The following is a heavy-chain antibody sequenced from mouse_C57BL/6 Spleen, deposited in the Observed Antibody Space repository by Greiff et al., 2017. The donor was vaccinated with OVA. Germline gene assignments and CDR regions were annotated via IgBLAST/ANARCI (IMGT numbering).Heavy chain of an antibody. J-gene: IGHJ4*01. CDR1: GFTFSDYG. Sequence: DVKLVESGGGLVKPGGSLKLSCAASGFTFSDYGMHWVRQAPEKGLEWVAYISSGSSTIYYADTVKGRFTISRDNAKNTLFLQMTSLRSEDTAMYYCARPGGTTYYAMDYWGQGTSVTVSS. V-gene: IGHV5-17*01. D-gene: IGHD4-1*01. CDR2: ISSGSSTI. CDR3: ARPGGTTYYAMDY.